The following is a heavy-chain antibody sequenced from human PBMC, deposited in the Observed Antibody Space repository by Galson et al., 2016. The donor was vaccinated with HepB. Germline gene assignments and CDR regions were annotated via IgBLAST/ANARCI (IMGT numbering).Heavy chain of an antibody. J-gene: IGHJ6*02. CDR1: GYIFTTYD. CDR2: ISAGSGNT. V-gene: IGHV1-3*01. Sequence: SGYIFTTYDMHWVRQSPGQRPEWMGWISAGSGNTKYSQNFRDRVTITRDTSERTHYMELSSLTSEDTAVYYCARDLIGNLDVWGQGTTVTVSS. D-gene: IGHD3-16*02. CDR3: ARDLIGNLDV.